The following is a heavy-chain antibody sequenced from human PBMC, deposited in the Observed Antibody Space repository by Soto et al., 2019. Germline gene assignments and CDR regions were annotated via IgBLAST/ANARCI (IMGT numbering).Heavy chain of an antibody. CDR1: GGSISSGGYY. Sequence: QVQLQESGPGLVKPSETLSLTCTVSGGSISSGGYYCSWIRQHPGKGLEWIGYIYHSGNTYYNPSLQSRVTISVDTSKNQFSLKLSSVTAADTAVYYCARDPMRYPTYFDYWGQGTLVTVSS. CDR2: IYHSGNT. J-gene: IGHJ4*02. V-gene: IGHV4-31*03. CDR3: ARDPMRYPTYFDY. D-gene: IGHD1-1*01.